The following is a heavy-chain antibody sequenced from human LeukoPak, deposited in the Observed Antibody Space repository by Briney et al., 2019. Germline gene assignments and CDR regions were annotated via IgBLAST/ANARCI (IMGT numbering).Heavy chain of an antibody. CDR2: INHSGST. CDR3: ARGAAYYDSSGYYYVYWYFDL. Sequence: SETLSLTCAVYGGSFSGYYWSWIRQPPGKGLEWIGEINHSGSTNYNPSLKSRVTISVDTSKNQFSLKLSSVTAADTAVYYCARGAAYYDSSGYYYVYWYFDLWGRGTLVTVSS. CDR1: GGSFSGYY. J-gene: IGHJ2*01. V-gene: IGHV4-34*01. D-gene: IGHD3-22*01.